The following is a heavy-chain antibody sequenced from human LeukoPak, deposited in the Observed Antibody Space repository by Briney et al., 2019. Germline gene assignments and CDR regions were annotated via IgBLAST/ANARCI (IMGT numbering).Heavy chain of an antibody. Sequence: GGSLRLSCAASGFTFSSYAMSWVRQAPGKGLEWVSAISGSGGSTYYADSVKGRFTISRDSSKTTLYLQMNSLRAEDTAVYYCARKQAIDYAPLDYWGQGTLVTVSS. CDR1: GFTFSSYA. J-gene: IGHJ4*02. D-gene: IGHD2-2*01. V-gene: IGHV3-23*01. CDR2: ISGSGGST. CDR3: ARKQAIDYAPLDY.